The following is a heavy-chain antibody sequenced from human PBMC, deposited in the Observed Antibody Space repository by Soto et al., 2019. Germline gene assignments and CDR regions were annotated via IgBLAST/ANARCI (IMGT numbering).Heavy chain of an antibody. Sequence: SVKVSCKASGGTFSRYAISWVRQAPGQGLEWMGGIIPIFGTANYAQKFQGRVTITADESTSTAYMELSSLRSEDTAVYYCARSTDSSGYLVDPWGQGTLVTVSP. CDR3: ARSTDSSGYLVDP. J-gene: IGHJ5*02. V-gene: IGHV1-69*13. CDR2: IIPIFGTA. D-gene: IGHD3-22*01. CDR1: GGTFSRYA.